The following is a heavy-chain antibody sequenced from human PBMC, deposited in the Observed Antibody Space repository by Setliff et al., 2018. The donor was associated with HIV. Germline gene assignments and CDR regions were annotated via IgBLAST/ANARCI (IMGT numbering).Heavy chain of an antibody. V-gene: IGHV4-59*08. D-gene: IGHD3-10*01. J-gene: IGHJ6*03. CDR2: ISNIGST. Sequence: KTSETLSLTCTVSGGYISTYYWSWIRQPPGKGLEWIGYISNIGSTNYNPSLKSRVTISVDTSKNNFSLRLRSVTAADTAVYYCAKHRVTLHYYMDVWGKGTTVTVSS. CDR1: GGYISTYY. CDR3: AKHRVTLHYYMDV.